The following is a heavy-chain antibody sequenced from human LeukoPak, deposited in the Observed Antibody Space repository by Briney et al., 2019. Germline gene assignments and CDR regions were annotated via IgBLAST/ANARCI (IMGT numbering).Heavy chain of an antibody. Sequence: PGRSLRLSCAASGFSFSNLGFHWVRQAPGKGLEWVASISQDGIEKYYADSVKGRFTMSRDNSKNTLYLQMNSLRADDTALYYCAKDLGDGYNYFDYWGQGTLVTVSS. V-gene: IGHV3-30*18. J-gene: IGHJ4*02. D-gene: IGHD5-24*01. CDR3: AKDLGDGYNYFDY. CDR2: ISQDGIEK. CDR1: GFSFSNLG.